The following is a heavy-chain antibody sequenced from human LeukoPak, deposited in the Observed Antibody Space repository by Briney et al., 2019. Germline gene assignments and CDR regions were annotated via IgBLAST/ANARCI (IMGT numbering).Heavy chain of an antibody. CDR2: ISGSGGST. CDR3: AKDAYSSSTSCPQDFDY. Sequence: GGSLRLSCTASEFTVSRNYMLWVRQAPGKGLEWVSAISGSGGSTYYADSVKGRFTISRDNSKNTLYLQMNSLRAEDTAVYYCAKDAYSSSTSCPQDFDYWRQGTLVTVSS. V-gene: IGHV3-23*01. D-gene: IGHD2-2*01. J-gene: IGHJ4*02. CDR1: EFTVSRNY.